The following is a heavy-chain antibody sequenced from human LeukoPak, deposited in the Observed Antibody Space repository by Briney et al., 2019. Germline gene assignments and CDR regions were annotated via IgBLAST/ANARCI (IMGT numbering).Heavy chain of an antibody. CDR1: GFTVSSNY. D-gene: IGHD3-10*01. V-gene: IGHV3-66*02. J-gene: IGHJ3*02. CDR3: ARPMVRGVINPRDAFDI. CDR2: IYSGGST. Sequence: PGGSLRLSCAASGFTVSSNYMSWVRQAPGKGLEWVSVIYSGGSTYYADSVKGRFTISRDNSKNTLYLQMNSLRAEDTAVYYCARPMVRGVINPRDAFDIWGQGTMVTVSS.